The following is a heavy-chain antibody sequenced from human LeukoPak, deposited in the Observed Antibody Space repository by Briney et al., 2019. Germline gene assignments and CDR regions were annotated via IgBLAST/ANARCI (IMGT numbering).Heavy chain of an antibody. V-gene: IGHV3-30-3*02. CDR2: ISYDGSNK. CDR3: AKYWRRSRDGYNDRDAFDI. Sequence: GGSLRLSCAASGFTFSSYAMHWVRQAPGKGLEWVAVISYDGSNKYYADSVKGRFTISRDNSKNTLYLQMNSLRAEDTAVYYCAKYWRRSRDGYNDRDAFDIWGQGTMVTVSS. CDR1: GFTFSSYA. D-gene: IGHD5-24*01. J-gene: IGHJ3*02.